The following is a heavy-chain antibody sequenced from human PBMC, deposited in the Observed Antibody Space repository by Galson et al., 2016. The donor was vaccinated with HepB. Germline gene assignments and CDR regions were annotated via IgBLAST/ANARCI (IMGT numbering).Heavy chain of an antibody. V-gene: IGHV3-33*01. Sequence: SLRLSCAASGFTFRSYGMHWVRQAPGKGLEWVAVIWYDGSNKYYADSVKGRFTISRDNSKNTLYLQMNSLRDEDTAVYYCARERAIAAPVFDIWGQGTMVTVSS. CDR3: ARERAIAAPVFDI. D-gene: IGHD6-13*01. CDR1: GFTFRSYG. CDR2: IWYDGSNK. J-gene: IGHJ3*02.